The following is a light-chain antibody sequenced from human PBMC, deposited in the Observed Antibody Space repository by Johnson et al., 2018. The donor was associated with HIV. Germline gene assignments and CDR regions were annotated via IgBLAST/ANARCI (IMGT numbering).Light chain of an antibody. CDR3: ATWDRSLSAGGV. CDR1: SSNIGNNY. J-gene: IGLJ1*01. V-gene: IGLV1-51*02. CDR2: ENT. Sequence: QSVLTQSPSVSAAPGQKVTISCSGSSSNIGNNYVSWYRQLPGTAPKLLIYENTQRPSGIPDRFSGSKSGASATLGITGLQTGDEADYYCATWDRSLSAGGVVGTGTKVTVL.